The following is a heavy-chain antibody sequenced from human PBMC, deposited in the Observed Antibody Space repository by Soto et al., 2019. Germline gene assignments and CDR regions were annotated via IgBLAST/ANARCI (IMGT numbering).Heavy chain of an antibody. CDR3: ARSSGHYRPFDS. CDR2: ITSNSDTI. Sequence: EVQLVESGGGLVQPGGSLRLSCAASGFTFSGYEMNWVRQAPGKGLEWVSHITSNSDTIYYADSVKGRFTISRDNDKSSLYLQMSSLRAEDTAVYYCARSSGHYRPFDSWGQGTLVTVSS. J-gene: IGHJ4*02. D-gene: IGHD3-22*01. V-gene: IGHV3-48*03. CDR1: GFTFSGYE.